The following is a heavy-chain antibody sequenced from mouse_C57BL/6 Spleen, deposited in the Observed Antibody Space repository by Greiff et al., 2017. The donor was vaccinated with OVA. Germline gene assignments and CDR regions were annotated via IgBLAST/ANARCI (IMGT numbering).Heavy chain of an antibody. J-gene: IGHJ4*01. CDR3: ARGVLRPGAMDY. D-gene: IGHD1-1*01. V-gene: IGHV1-61*01. CDR2: IYPSDSGT. CDR1: GYTFTSYW. Sequence: QVQLQQPGAELVRPGSSVKLSCKASGYTFTSYWMDWVKQRPGQGLEWIGNIYPSDSGTHYNQKFKDKATLTVDKSSSTAYMQLSSLTSADSAVYYCARGVLRPGAMDYWGQGTSVTVSA.